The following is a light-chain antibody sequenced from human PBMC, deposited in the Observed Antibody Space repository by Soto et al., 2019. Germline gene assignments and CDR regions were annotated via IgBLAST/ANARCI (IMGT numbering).Light chain of an antibody. Sequence: DIQMTQSPSTLSASVGDRVTITCRASQSISSWLAWYQKKPGKAPKVLIYKASSVESGVPSRFSGSGSGTEFTLTISRLQPDDFATYYCQQYNSYWWTFGQGTKVEIK. CDR1: QSISSW. CDR2: KAS. J-gene: IGKJ1*01. CDR3: QQYNSYWWT. V-gene: IGKV1-5*03.